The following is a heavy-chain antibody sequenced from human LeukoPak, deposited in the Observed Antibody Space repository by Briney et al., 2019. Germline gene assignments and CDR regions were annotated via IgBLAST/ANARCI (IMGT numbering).Heavy chain of an antibody. D-gene: IGHD6-13*01. CDR1: GYTFSDYY. CDR2: INPNSGVT. V-gene: IGHV1-2*02. CDR3: ARGVWQQLLSGALDI. J-gene: IGHJ3*02. Sequence: ASVKVSCKASGYTFSDYYVHWVRQAPGLGPEWMGWINPNSGVTYFEEKFQGRVTVTRDTSITTAYMGLNRLTTDDTAVYYCARGVWQQLLSGALDIWGQGTMVTVSS.